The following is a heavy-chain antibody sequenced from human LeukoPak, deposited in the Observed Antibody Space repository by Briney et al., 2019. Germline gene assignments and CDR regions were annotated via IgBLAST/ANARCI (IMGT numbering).Heavy chain of an antibody. CDR2: IYSGGVT. V-gene: IGHV3-53*01. D-gene: IGHD3-3*01. CDR3: ASAPSGGSDYWYFDP. CDR1: GFTVSSNY. J-gene: IGHJ2*01. Sequence: TGGSLPLSCAASGFTVSSNYMIWVRQAPGKGLEWVSLIYSGGVTYYAVSVKGRFIISRDNSKNTLFLQMNSLKAEDTAVYYGASAPSGGSDYWYFDPWGRGTLVTVSS.